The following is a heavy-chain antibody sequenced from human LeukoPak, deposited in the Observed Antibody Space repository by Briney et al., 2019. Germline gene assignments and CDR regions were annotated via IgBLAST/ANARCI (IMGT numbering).Heavy chain of an antibody. CDR3: ARAYSGYENYYYYYYMDV. Sequence: GGSLRLSCAASGFTFDDYGMSWVRQAPGKGLEWVSGINWNGGNTGYADSVKGRFTISRDNAKNSLYLQMNSLRPEDTALYYCARAYSGYENYYYYYYMDVWGKGTTVTVSS. V-gene: IGHV3-20*04. D-gene: IGHD5-12*01. CDR2: INWNGGNT. J-gene: IGHJ6*03. CDR1: GFTFDDYG.